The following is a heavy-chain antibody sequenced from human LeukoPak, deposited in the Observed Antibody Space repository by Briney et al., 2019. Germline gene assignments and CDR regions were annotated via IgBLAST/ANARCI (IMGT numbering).Heavy chain of an antibody. Sequence: SGTLSLTCTVSGGSINTALYYWAWIRQTPEHQLEWIVSVSHDVITRYSPSLGGRASLSVDTSKNAFFIEVDPVTAADSAIYYCARHTIFCSFLNRSPFDPWGQGTLVTVSS. CDR3: ARHTIFCSFLNRSPFDP. CDR2: VSHDVIT. V-gene: IGHV4-39*01. CDR1: GGSINTALYY. J-gene: IGHJ5*02. D-gene: IGHD3-3*01.